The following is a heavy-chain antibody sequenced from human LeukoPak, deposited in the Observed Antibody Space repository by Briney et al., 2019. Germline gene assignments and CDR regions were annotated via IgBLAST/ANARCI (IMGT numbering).Heavy chain of an antibody. J-gene: IGHJ4*02. D-gene: IGHD5-12*01. V-gene: IGHV4-31*02. Sequence: SETLSLTCVVSGGSINSGDYYWSWIRQHPGKGLEWIGYIYYTGTTDYNPSLKSRVTISIDTSNNQFALRLRSVTAADTAVYYCAKGLFSGYDKYLDSWGQGTLVTVSS. CDR1: GGSINSGDYY. CDR2: IYYTGTT. CDR3: AKGLFSGYDKYLDS.